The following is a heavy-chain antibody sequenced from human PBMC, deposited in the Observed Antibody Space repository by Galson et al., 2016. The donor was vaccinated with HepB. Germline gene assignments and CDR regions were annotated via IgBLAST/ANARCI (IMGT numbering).Heavy chain of an antibody. CDR1: GGSISSNNW. D-gene: IGHD3-3*01. CDR3: ARGEVNFWSGYTFDY. V-gene: IGHV4-4*02. CDR2: ISHSGST. Sequence: ETLSLTCAVSGGSISSNNWWSWVRQPPGKGLEWIGEISHSGSTNCTPSLQSRVTISVEKSKTQFSLNLTSVTAADTAVYYCARGEVNFWSGYTFDYWGQGILVTASS. J-gene: IGHJ4*02.